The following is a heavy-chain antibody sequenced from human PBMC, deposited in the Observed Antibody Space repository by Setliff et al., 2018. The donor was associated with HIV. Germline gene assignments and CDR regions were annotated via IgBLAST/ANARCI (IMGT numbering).Heavy chain of an antibody. CDR1: GGSISSGIYY. J-gene: IGHJ3*02. V-gene: IGHV4-61*09. CDR3: ARAPTGVTNAFDI. Sequence: SETLSLTCTVSGGSISSGIYYWIWIRQPAGKGLEWIGHVYTTGGTNYNPSLESRLTISVDTSRNQFSLRLSSVAAADTAVYYCARAPTGVTNAFDIWGQGTMVT. D-gene: IGHD2-8*02. CDR2: VYTTGGT.